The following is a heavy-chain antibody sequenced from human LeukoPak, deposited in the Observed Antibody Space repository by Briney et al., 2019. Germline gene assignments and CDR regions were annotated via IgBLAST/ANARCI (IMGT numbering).Heavy chain of an antibody. CDR1: GGSISSGGYS. V-gene: IGHV4-30-2*01. J-gene: IGHJ6*02. D-gene: IGHD3-10*01. Sequence: SQTLSLTCAVSGGSISSGGYSWSWIRQPPGKGLEWIGYIYHSGSTYYNPSLKSRVTIPVDRSKNQFSLKLSSVTAADTAVYYCAKAVMVRGATVGAFDVWGQGTTATVSS. CDR2: IYHSGST. CDR3: AKAVMVRGATVGAFDV.